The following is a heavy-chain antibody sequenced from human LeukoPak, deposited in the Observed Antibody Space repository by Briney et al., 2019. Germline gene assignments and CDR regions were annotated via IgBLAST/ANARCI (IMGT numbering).Heavy chain of an antibody. CDR3: ATERRFGEFFDY. D-gene: IGHD3-10*01. CDR2: SKSKTDGGRT. CDR1: GFPFSSAW. Sequence: GGSLRLSCAASGFPFSSAWMSWVRQAPGKGLEWVGRSKSKTDGGRTDYAAPVKGRFTISRDDSKNTLFLQMSSLKTEDTAVYYCATERRFGEFFDYWGQGTLVTVSS. V-gene: IGHV3-15*01. J-gene: IGHJ4*02.